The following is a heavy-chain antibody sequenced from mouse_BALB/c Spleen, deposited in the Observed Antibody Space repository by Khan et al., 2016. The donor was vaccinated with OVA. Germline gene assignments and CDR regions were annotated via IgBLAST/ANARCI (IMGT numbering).Heavy chain of an antibody. CDR1: GYTFTSYQ. D-gene: IGHD3-1*01. J-gene: IGHJ3*01. V-gene: IGHV1S81*02. CDR3: TRGGYGGFAY. CDR2: INPSNGGT. Sequence: QVQLQQSGAELVKPGASVKLSCKASGYTFTSYQMYWVKQRPGQGLEWIGEINPSNGGTNFNEKFKSKATLTVDKSSRKAFMQLSSLTSEDSAVYYCTRGGYGGFAYWGQGTLVTVSA.